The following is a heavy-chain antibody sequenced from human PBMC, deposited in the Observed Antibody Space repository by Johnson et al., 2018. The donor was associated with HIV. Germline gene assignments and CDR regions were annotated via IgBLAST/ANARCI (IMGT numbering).Heavy chain of an antibody. D-gene: IGHD1-26*01. Sequence: LVESGGGVVQPGRSLRLSCAASGFTFSSYGMHWVRQAPGKGLEWVAVISYDGSNKYYADSVKGRFTISRDNSKNTLYLQMNSLRAEDTAVYYCARDGGSTRGDAFDIWGQGTMVTVSS. V-gene: IGHV3-30*03. CDR1: GFTFSSYG. J-gene: IGHJ3*02. CDR3: ARDGGSTRGDAFDI. CDR2: ISYDGSNK.